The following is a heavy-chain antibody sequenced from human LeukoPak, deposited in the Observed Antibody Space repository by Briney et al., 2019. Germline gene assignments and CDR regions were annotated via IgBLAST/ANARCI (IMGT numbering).Heavy chain of an antibody. CDR1: GGSISSYY. Sequence: SETLSLTCTVSGGSISSYYWSWIRQPPGKGLEWIGYIDCSGSTNYNPSLKSRVTISVDTSKNQFSLKLSFVTAADTAVYYCARDRRSWFDPWGQGTLVTVSS. CDR2: IDCSGST. V-gene: IGHV4-59*01. CDR3: ARDRRSWFDP. J-gene: IGHJ5*02.